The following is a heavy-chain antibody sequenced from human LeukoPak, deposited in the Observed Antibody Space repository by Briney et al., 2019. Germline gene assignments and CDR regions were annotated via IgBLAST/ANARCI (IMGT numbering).Heavy chain of an antibody. CDR2: IYSNGNT. D-gene: IGHD4-17*01. J-gene: IGHJ4*02. V-gene: IGHV4-39*07. CDR3: ARSATVTTGYFDY. Sequence: SETLSLTCSVSGGSISSTGYSWGWIRQSPEKGLDWIGSIYSNGNTYYNPSVKSRVTMSVDTSKNQFSLKLTSMTAAETAVYYCARSATVTTGYFDYWGQGALVTVSS. CDR1: GGSISSTGYS.